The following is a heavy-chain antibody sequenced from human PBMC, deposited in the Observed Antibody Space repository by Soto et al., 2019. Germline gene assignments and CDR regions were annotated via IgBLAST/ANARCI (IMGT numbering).Heavy chain of an antibody. Sequence: QVQLVQSGAEVKNPGASVKVACQASNYLFGAFGISWGRQATGQGLEWWGWITPYNGNTHYAEKYQDRVTITADKSTTTAYMEGRRLTSDAAAVYFCARISDRRNDFDLWGQGTVVTVSS. J-gene: IGHJ3*01. CDR2: ITPYNGNT. CDR1: NYLFGAFG. CDR3: ARISDRRNDFDL. V-gene: IGHV1-18*01.